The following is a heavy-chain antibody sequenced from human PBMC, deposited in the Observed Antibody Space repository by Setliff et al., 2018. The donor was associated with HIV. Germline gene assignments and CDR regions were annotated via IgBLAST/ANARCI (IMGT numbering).Heavy chain of an antibody. CDR2: IKINSGGT. J-gene: IGHJ3*02. V-gene: IGHV1-2*02. Sequence: ASVKVSCKASGYTFTSHAMSWVRQAPGQGLEWMGWIKINSGGTKFTQKFQGRVTMTRDTSLSTAYMELSRLRSDDTAVYYCVREGAGPTDDAFDIWGQGTMVTVSS. CDR3: VREGAGPTDDAFDI. D-gene: IGHD4-17*01. CDR1: GYTFTSHA.